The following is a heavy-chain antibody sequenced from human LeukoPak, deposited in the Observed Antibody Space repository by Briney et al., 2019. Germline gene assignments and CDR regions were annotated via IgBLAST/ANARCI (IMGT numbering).Heavy chain of an antibody. Sequence: GESLKISCKGSGYSFTAYWIGWVRQMPGKGLEWMGIIYPGDSDTRYSPSFQGQVTISADKSMTTAYLQWSSLKASDTAMFYCARLGSILVAGDQYFDYWGQGTLVTASS. CDR1: GYSFTAYW. CDR2: IYPGDSDT. V-gene: IGHV5-51*01. CDR3: ARLGSILVAGDQYFDY. D-gene: IGHD6-19*01. J-gene: IGHJ4*02.